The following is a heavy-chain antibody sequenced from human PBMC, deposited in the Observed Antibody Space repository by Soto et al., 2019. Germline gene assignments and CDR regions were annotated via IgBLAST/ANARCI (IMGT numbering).Heavy chain of an antibody. J-gene: IGHJ6*02. Sequence: QVQLVESGGVVGQPGRSLRLSCAASGFIFSSYAMHRVRQAPGKGLGWVAVISYDGSNKYYAESVKGRFTISRDNSKNTLYLQINSLKAEDTPVYYCARDVYSSSYAWFSTDYYYYAMDVWGQGTTVTVSS. CDR1: GFIFSSYA. V-gene: IGHV3-30-3*01. CDR3: ARDVYSSSYAWFSTDYYYYAMDV. D-gene: IGHD6-6*01. CDR2: ISYDGSNK.